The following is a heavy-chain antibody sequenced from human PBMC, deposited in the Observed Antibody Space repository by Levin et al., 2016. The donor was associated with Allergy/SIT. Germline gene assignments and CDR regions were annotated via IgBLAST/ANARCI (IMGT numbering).Heavy chain of an antibody. Sequence: GESLKISCAASGLTFNNYAMSWVRQAPGKGPEWVSIIGTYGDPTYYADSVKGRFTISRDNSENTLHLQMNSLRDEDTAVYYCAKGVSGTYPTSRAYDVWGQGTMVIVCS. D-gene: IGHD1-26*01. CDR3: AKGVSGTYPTSRAYDV. CDR2: IGTYGDPT. CDR1: GLTFNNYA. V-gene: IGHV3-23*01. J-gene: IGHJ3*01.